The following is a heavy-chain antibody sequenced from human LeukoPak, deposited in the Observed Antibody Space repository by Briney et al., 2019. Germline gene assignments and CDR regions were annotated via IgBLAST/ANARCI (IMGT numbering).Heavy chain of an antibody. D-gene: IGHD6-13*01. CDR3: ARVAEAAAFDY. J-gene: IGHJ4*02. CDR1: GFTFSSYS. Sequence: GGSLRLSCAASGFTFSSYSMNWLRQAPGKGLEWVSSISSNSRYTYYADSVKGRFTISRDNAKSSLYLQMNSLRADDTAVYYCARVAEAAAFDYWGQGTLVTVS. V-gene: IGHV3-21*01. CDR2: ISSNSRYT.